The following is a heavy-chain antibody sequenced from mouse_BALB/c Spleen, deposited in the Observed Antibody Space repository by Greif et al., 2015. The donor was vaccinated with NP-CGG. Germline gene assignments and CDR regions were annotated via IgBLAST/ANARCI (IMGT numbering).Heavy chain of an antibody. CDR2: INPSNGGT. CDR1: GYTFTSYY. Sequence: VQLQQSGAELVKPGASVKLSCKASGYTFTSYYTYWVKQRPGQGLEWIGEINPSNGGTNFNEKFKSKATLTVDKSSSTAYMQLSSLTSEDSAVYYCTRGGYYAMDYWGQGTSVTVSS. V-gene: IGHV1S81*02. J-gene: IGHJ4*01. CDR3: TRGGYYAMDY.